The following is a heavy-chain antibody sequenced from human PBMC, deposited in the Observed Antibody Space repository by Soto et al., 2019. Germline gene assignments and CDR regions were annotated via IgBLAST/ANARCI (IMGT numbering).Heavy chain of an antibody. CDR3: ATPNTFYYDSSGYAFDI. Sequence: ASVKVSCKVSGYTLTELSMHWVRQAPGKGLEWMGGFDPEDGETIYAQKFQGRVTMTEDTSTDTAYMELSSLRSEDTAVYYCATPNTFYYDSSGYAFDIWGQGTMVTVSS. V-gene: IGHV1-24*01. D-gene: IGHD3-22*01. CDR2: FDPEDGET. J-gene: IGHJ3*02. CDR1: GYTLTELS.